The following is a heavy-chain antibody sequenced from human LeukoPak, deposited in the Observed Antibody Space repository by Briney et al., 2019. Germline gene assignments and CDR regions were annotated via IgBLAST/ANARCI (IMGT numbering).Heavy chain of an antibody. CDR2: IYPGDSDT. CDR1: GYSFTSYW. J-gene: IGHJ6*03. V-gene: IGHV5-51*01. D-gene: IGHD4-23*01. CDR3: ARRVVTPNYYYYMDV. Sequence: GESLKISCKCSGYSFTSYWSGWVRQLPGKGLEWMGIIYPGDSDTRYSPSFQGQVTISADKSISTAYLQWSSLKASDTAMYYCARRVVTPNYYYYMDVWGKGTTVTVSS.